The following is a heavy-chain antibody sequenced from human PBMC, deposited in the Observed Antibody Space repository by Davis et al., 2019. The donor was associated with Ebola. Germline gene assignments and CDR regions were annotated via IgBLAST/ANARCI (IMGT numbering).Heavy chain of an antibody. CDR1: GGSFSGYY. CDR3: ARQGRVAGSSWYFDL. CDR2: INHSGST. J-gene: IGHJ2*01. D-gene: IGHD6-19*01. Sequence: MPGGSLRLSCAVYGGSFSGYYWSWIRQPPGKGLEWIGEINHSGSTNYNPSLKSRVTISVDTSKNQFSLKLNSVTAADTAFYYCARQGRVAGSSWYFDLWGRGTPVTVSS. V-gene: IGHV4-34*01.